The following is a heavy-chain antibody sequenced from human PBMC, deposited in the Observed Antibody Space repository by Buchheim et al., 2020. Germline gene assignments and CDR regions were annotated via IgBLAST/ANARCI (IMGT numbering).Heavy chain of an antibody. CDR1: GGSFSGYY. J-gene: IGHJ1*01. CDR3: ARGRIIVVVRLGEYFQH. CDR2: INHSGST. V-gene: IGHV4-34*01. D-gene: IGHD3-22*01. Sequence: QVQLQQWGAGLLKPSETLSLTCAVYGGSFSGYYWSWIRQPPGKGLEWIGEINHSGSTNYNPSLKSRVTISVDTSKNQFSLKLSSVTAADTAVYYCARGRIIVVVRLGEYFQHWGQGTL.